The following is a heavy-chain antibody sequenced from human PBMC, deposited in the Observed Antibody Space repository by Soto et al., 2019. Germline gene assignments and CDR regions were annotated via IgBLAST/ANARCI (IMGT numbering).Heavy chain of an antibody. CDR3: TRDMGGGGGY. J-gene: IGHJ4*02. CDR2: TNEDGTTT. Sequence: EVQLVESGGGLVQPGGSLRLSCEVSGFTFSSYWMHWVRQVPGKGLVWVSRTNEDGTTTNYADSVRGRFTISRDNAKNTLYLEMNSLGADDTAVYYCTRDMGGGGGYWGQGTLVTVSS. CDR1: GFTFSSYW. V-gene: IGHV3-74*01. D-gene: IGHD3-16*01.